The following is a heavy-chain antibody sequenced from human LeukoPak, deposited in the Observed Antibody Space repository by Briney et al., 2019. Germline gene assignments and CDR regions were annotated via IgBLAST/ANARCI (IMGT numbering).Heavy chain of an antibody. D-gene: IGHD1-26*01. CDR2: ISSSDTPI. V-gene: IGHV3-48*03. J-gene: IGHJ2*01. CDR3: ARGGGNFAL. CDR1: GFTFSSYA. Sequence: GGSLRLSCAASGFTFSSYAMNWVRQAPGKGLERVSYISSSDTPIYYADSVKGRFTISRDNAENSLYRQMNSLRAEDTAVYYCARGGGNFALWGRGTLVTVSS.